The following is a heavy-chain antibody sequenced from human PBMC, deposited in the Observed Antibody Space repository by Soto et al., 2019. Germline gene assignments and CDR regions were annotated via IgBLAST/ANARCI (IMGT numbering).Heavy chain of an antibody. CDR3: ARDQRLFQGTSGLYFGYSYYGMDV. CDR1: GFIFTDYE. D-gene: IGHD3-22*01. Sequence: GGSLRLSCAASGFIFTDYEMNWVRQAPGKGLEWLSYISASGSTIYYADSVKGRFTISRDNAENSLYLQVNSLTAEDTAVYYCARDQRLFQGTSGLYFGYSYYGMDVWGQGTTVTVSS. CDR2: ISASGSTI. J-gene: IGHJ6*02. V-gene: IGHV3-48*03.